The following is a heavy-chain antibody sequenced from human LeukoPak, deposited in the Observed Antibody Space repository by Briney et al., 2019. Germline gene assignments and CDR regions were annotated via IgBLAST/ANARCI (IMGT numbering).Heavy chain of an antibody. D-gene: IGHD1-1*01. CDR2: ISASNGDT. CDR1: GYTFTGYY. CDR3: ARESHETREDY. Sequence: ASVKVSCKASGYTFTGYYMHWVRQAPGQGLEWMGWISASNGDTDYPPKLQDRVTMTTDTYTRTAYMELRSLRSDDTAMYYCARESHETREDYWGQGTLVTVSS. J-gene: IGHJ4*02. V-gene: IGHV1-18*04.